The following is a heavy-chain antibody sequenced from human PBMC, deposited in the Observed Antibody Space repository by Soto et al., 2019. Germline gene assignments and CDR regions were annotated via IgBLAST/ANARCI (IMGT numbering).Heavy chain of an antibody. Sequence: SETLSLTCGVSGDTISTGGYSWAWIRQPPGKALEWIGHTYHSGNPYYNPSLKSRVTISVDTSKNQFSLKLSSVTAADTAVYYCARSMTTVVTLDYWGQGTLVTVSS. CDR3: ARSMTTVVTLDY. V-gene: IGHV4-30-2*03. CDR2: TYHSGNP. D-gene: IGHD4-17*01. CDR1: GDTISTGGYS. J-gene: IGHJ4*02.